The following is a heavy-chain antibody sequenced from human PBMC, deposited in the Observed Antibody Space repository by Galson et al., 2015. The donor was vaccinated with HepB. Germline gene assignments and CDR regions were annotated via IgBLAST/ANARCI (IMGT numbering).Heavy chain of an antibody. V-gene: IGHV1-24*01. Sequence: SVKVSCKVSGYTLTELSMHWVRQAPGKGLEWMGGFDPEDGETIYAQKFQGRVTMTEDTSTDTAYMELSSLRSEDTAVYYCATVSVVVSAATFPNWFDPWGQGTLVTVSS. J-gene: IGHJ5*02. CDR3: ATVSVVVSAATFPNWFDP. CDR1: GYTLTELS. CDR2: FDPEDGET. D-gene: IGHD2-2*01.